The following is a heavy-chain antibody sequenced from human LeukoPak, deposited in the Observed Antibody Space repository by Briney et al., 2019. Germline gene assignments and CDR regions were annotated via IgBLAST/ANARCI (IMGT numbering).Heavy chain of an antibody. CDR1: GGSISSGSYY. V-gene: IGHV4-61*02. Sequence: PSETLSLTCTVSGGSISSGSYYWSWIRQPAGKGLEWIGRIYTSGSTNYNPSLKSRVTISVDTSKNQFSLKLSSVTAADTAVYYCARVTRDATYYYDSSGYYRVRDYYYYMDVWGKGTTVTVSS. J-gene: IGHJ6*03. D-gene: IGHD3-22*01. CDR2: IYTSGST. CDR3: ARVTRDATYYYDSSGYYRVRDYYYYMDV.